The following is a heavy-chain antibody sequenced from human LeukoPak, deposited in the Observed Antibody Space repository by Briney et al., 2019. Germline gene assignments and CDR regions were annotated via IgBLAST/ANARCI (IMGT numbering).Heavy chain of an antibody. CDR3: AAGDCCPHYYYGMDV. V-gene: IGHV4-59*06. CDR1: GGSISSYY. J-gene: IGHJ6*02. CDR2: IYYSGST. D-gene: IGHD2-21*02. Sequence: PSETLSLTCTVSGGSISSYYWSWIRQPPGKGLEWIGYIYYSGSTYYNPSLKSRVTISVDTSKNQFSLKLSSVTAADTAVYYCAAGDCCPHYYYGMDVWGQGTTVTVSS.